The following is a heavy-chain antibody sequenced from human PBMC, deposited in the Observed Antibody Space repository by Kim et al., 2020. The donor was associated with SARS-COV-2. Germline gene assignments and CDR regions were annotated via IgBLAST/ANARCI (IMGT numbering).Heavy chain of an antibody. V-gene: IGHV1-69*13. CDR1: GGTFSSYA. CDR2: IIPIFGTA. D-gene: IGHD4-17*01. J-gene: IGHJ2*01. CDR3: ARGGPYGGNSVWYFDL. Sequence: SVKVSCKASGGTFSSYAISWVRQAPGQGLEWMGGIIPIFGTANYAQKFQGRVTITADESTSTAYMELSSLRSEDTAVYYCARGGPYGGNSVWYFDLWGRGTLVTVSS.